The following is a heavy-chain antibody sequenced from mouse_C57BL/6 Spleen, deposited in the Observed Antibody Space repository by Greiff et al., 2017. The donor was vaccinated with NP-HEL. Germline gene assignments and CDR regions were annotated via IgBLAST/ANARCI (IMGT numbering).Heavy chain of an antibody. J-gene: IGHJ2*01. V-gene: IGHV1-4*01. Sequence: VQLQQSGAELARPGASVKMSCKASGYTFTSYTMHWVKQRPGQGLEWIGYINPSSGYTKYNQKFKDKATLTADKSSSTAYMQLSSLTSEDSAVYYCAKITTVVPDYFDYWGQGTTLTVSS. CDR1: GYTFTSYT. CDR3: AKITTVVPDYFDY. CDR2: INPSSGYT. D-gene: IGHD1-1*01.